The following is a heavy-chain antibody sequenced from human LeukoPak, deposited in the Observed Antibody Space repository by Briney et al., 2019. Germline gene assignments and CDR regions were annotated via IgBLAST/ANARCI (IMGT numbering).Heavy chain of an antibody. Sequence: GGSLRLSCAASGFTFSSYWMNWVRQAPGKGLVWVSRIASDGSSTTYADSVKGRFSISRDNAKNTLYLQMNSLGAEDTAVYYCARDTDTVTTILDYWGQGTLVTVSS. CDR2: IASDGSST. J-gene: IGHJ4*02. CDR1: GFTFSSYW. D-gene: IGHD4-17*01. V-gene: IGHV3-74*01. CDR3: ARDTDTVTTILDY.